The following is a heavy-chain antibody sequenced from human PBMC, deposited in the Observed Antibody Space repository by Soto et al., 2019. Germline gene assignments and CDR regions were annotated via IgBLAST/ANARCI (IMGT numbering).Heavy chain of an antibody. CDR3: AKVPYYDILTGYGSFDY. Sequence: GGSLRLSCAASGFTFRSYAMSWVRQAPGKGLEWVSTISGSGGSTNYADSGKGRFTISRDNSKNTLYLQMNSLRAEDTAVYYCAKVPYYDILTGYGSFDYWGKGTLVTVSS. CDR1: GFTFRSYA. V-gene: IGHV3-23*01. D-gene: IGHD3-9*01. CDR2: ISGSGGST. J-gene: IGHJ4*02.